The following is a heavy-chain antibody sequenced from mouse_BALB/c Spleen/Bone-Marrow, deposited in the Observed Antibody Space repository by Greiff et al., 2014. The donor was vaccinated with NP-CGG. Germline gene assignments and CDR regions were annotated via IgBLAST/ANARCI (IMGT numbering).Heavy chain of an antibody. CDR1: GFNIKDYY. V-gene: IGHV14-4*02. CDR3: NARGDFNLGYFDY. D-gene: IGHD4-1*02. Sequence: EVQLQQSGAELVRSGASVKLSCTASGFNIKDYYMHWVKQRPEQGLEWIGWIDPENGDTEYAPKFQGKATMTADTSSNTAYLQLRSMTSEDTAVYYYNARGDFNLGYFDYWGQGTTLTVSS. CDR2: IDPENGDT. J-gene: IGHJ2*01.